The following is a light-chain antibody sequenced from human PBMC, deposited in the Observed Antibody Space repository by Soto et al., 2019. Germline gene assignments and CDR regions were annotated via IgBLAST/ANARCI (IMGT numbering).Light chain of an antibody. CDR1: QSVSSSY. V-gene: IGKV3-20*01. CDR3: QQFDSSSYT. Sequence: EIVVTQSPGALSLSPGDRATLSCRASQSVSSSYLAWYQQKPGQAPRLLIYSASSRATGIPDRFSGSGSGTDFTLTISRLKPEDFAVYYCQQFDSSSYTFGQGTKLEIK. CDR2: SAS. J-gene: IGKJ2*01.